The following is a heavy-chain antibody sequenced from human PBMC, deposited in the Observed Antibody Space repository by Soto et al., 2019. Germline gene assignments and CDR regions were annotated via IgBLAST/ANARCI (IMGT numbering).Heavy chain of an antibody. CDR1: GYTFTSYG. J-gene: IGHJ6*02. CDR2: ISAYNGNT. CDR3: ARDVSQQLPYANYYYYGMDV. Sequence: ASVKVSCKASGYTFTSYGISWVRQAPGQGLEWMGWISAYNGNTNYAQKLQGRVTMTTDTSTSTAYMELRSLRSDDTAVYYCARDVSQQLPYANYYYYGMDVWGQGTTVTVSS. D-gene: IGHD6-13*01. V-gene: IGHV1-18*01.